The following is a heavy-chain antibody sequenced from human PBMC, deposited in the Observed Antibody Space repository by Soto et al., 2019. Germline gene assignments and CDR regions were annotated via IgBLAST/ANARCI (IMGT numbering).Heavy chain of an antibody. CDR1: GFTFSDYY. CDR2: ISSSGSTI. J-gene: IGHJ6*02. V-gene: IGHV3-11*01. Sequence: SGGSLRLSCAASGFTFSDYYMSWIRQAPGKGLEWVSYISSSGSTIYYADSVKGRFTISRDNAKNSLYLQMNSLRAEDTAVYYCARDTTFFFSSSLYYYGMDVWGQGTTVTVSS. CDR3: ARDTTFFFSSSLYYYGMDV. D-gene: IGHD6-6*01.